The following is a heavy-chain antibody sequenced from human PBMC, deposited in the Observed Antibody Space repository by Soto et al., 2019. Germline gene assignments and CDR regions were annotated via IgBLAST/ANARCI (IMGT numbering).Heavy chain of an antibody. Sequence: GGSLRLSCAASGFTFSSYSMNWVRQAPGKGLEWVSYISSSSSTIYYADSVKGRFTISRDNAKNSLYLQMNSLRDEDTAVYYCARGEKGYCSGGSCYPYYFDYWGQGTLVTVSS. CDR2: ISSSSSTI. V-gene: IGHV3-48*02. CDR3: ARGEKGYCSGGSCYPYYFDY. D-gene: IGHD2-15*01. J-gene: IGHJ4*02. CDR1: GFTFSSYS.